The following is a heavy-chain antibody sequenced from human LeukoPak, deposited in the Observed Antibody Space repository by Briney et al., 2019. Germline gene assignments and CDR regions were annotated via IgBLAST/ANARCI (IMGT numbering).Heavy chain of an antibody. CDR1: GFTFSSYG. CDR3: AKDRVSGWYGRRGYYFDY. Sequence: GGSLRLSCAASGFTFSSYGVHWVRQAPGKGLEWVAVISYDGSNKYYADSVKGRFTISRDNSKNTLYLQMNSLRAEDTAVYYCAKDRVSGWYGRRGYYFDYWGQGTLVTVSS. V-gene: IGHV3-30*18. D-gene: IGHD6-19*01. CDR2: ISYDGSNK. J-gene: IGHJ4*02.